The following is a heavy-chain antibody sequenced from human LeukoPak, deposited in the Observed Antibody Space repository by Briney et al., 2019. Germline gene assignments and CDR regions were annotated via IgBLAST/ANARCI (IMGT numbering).Heavy chain of an antibody. J-gene: IGHJ4*02. Sequence: GGSLRLSCAASGFTFTTYWMSWVRQAPGKGLEWVANIKQDGTERYYVDSVTGRFTISRDNVKNSLELQMNSLRVEDTAVYYCAKVAKYYYGSETYYCFEHWGQGTPVTASS. V-gene: IGHV3-7*01. CDR2: IKQDGTER. CDR1: GFTFTTYW. CDR3: AKVAKYYYGSETYYCFEH. D-gene: IGHD3-10*01.